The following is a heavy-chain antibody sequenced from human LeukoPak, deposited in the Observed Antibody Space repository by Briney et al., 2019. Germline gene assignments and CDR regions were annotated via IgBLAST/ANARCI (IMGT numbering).Heavy chain of an antibody. CDR2: ISSVSSTI. D-gene: IGHD1-1*01. V-gene: IGHV3-48*01. Sequence: GGSLRLSCAASGFTFSSYSMNWVRQAPGKGLEWVSYISSVSSTIYYADSVKGRFTISRDNAKNSLYLQVNSLRAEDTAVYYCARGIGTGRQPFDYWGQGTLVTVSS. J-gene: IGHJ4*02. CDR3: ARGIGTGRQPFDY. CDR1: GFTFSSYS.